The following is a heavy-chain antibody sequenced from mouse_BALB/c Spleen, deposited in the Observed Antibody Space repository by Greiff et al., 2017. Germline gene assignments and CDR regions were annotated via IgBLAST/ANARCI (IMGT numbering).Heavy chain of an antibody. CDR3: ARGLYGYLAWFAY. J-gene: IGHJ3*01. V-gene: IGHV5-6-5*01. D-gene: IGHD1-2*01. CDR2: ISSGGST. Sequence: EVKLVESGGGLVQPGGSRKLSCAASGFTFSSYGMSWVRQTPEKRLEWVASISSGGSTYYPDSVKGRFTISRDNARNILYLQMSSLRSEDTAMYYCARGLYGYLAWFAYWGQGTLVTVSA. CDR1: GFTFSSYG.